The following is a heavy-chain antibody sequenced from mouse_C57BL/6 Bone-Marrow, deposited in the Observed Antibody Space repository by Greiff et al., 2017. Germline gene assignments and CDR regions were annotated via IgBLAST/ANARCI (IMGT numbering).Heavy chain of an antibody. V-gene: IGHV1-22*01. J-gene: IGHJ2*01. Sequence: EVQLQQSGPELVKPGASVKMSCKASGYTFTDYNMHWVKQSHGKSLEWIGYINPNNGGTSYNQKFKGKATLTVNKSSSTAYMELRSLTSEDSAVYYCARGRYYGSSYDFDYWGQGTTLTVSS. CDR3: ARGRYYGSSYDFDY. D-gene: IGHD1-1*01. CDR2: INPNNGGT. CDR1: GYTFTDYN.